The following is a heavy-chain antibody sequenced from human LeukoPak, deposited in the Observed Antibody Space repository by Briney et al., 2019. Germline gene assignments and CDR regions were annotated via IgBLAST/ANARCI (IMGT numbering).Heavy chain of an antibody. D-gene: IGHD2-15*01. CDR1: GGSISSYY. CDR2: IYYSGST. V-gene: IGHV4-59*12. J-gene: IGHJ5*02. CDR3: ARTGGGSCYSCNWFDP. Sequence: PSETLSLTCTVSGGSISSYYWSWIRQPPGKGLEWIGYIYYSGSTNYNPSLKSRVTISVDTSKNQFSLKLSSVTAADTAVYYCARTGGGSCYSCNWFDPWGQGTLVTVSS.